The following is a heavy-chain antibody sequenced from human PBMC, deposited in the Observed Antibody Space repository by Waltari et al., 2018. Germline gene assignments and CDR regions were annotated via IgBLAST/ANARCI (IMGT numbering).Heavy chain of an antibody. V-gene: IGHV1-69*01. J-gene: IGHJ4*01. CDR1: GGTFSSYA. Sequence: QVQLVQSGAEVKKPGSSVKVSCKASGGTFSSYAISWVRQAPGPGLEWMGGAIPSCGTANYAQRCRGKGKSTADQSPSTAYMGLSSLRSDDTAVDYCARDRMTIFGVAIGSIDYWGHGTLVTGSS. CDR2: AIPSCGTA. D-gene: IGHD3-3*01. CDR3: ARDRMTIFGVAIGSIDY.